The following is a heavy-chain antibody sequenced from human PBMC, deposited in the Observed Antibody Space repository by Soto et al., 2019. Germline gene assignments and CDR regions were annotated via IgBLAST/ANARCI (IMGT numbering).Heavy chain of an antibody. CDR3: ARLEGYCSGGSCYYFDY. CDR2: IYYSGST. Sequence: QLQLQESGPGLVKPSETLSLTCTVSGGSISSSSYYWGWIRQPPGKGLEWIGSIYYSGSTYYNPSLKSRVTISVDTSKNQFSLKLSSVTAADTAVYYCARLEGYCSGGSCYYFDYWGQGTLVTVSS. D-gene: IGHD2-15*01. CDR1: GGSISSSSYY. V-gene: IGHV4-39*01. J-gene: IGHJ4*02.